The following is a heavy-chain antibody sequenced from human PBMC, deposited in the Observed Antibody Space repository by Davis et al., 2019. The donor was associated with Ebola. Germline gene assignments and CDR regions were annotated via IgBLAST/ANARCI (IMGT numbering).Heavy chain of an antibody. CDR2: IHYTGST. CDR1: GGSISGFY. CDR3: ARHPRNSILAMDV. V-gene: IGHV4-59*08. J-gene: IGHJ6*02. D-gene: IGHD2/OR15-2a*01. Sequence: SETLSLTCTVSGGSISGFYWSWIRQTPGKGLEWIGYIHYTGSTHYNPSLQSRVIISVDTPKNQVSLKLSAVTAADTAVYYCARHPRNSILAMDVWGQGTTVTVSS.